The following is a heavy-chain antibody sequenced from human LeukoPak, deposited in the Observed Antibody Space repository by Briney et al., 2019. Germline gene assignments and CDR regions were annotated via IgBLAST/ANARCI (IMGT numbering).Heavy chain of an antibody. CDR3: AGSLAYCGGDCRLGDY. J-gene: IGHJ4*02. D-gene: IGHD2-21*02. CDR1: GFTVSSNY. V-gene: IGHV3-66*01. Sequence: GGSLRLSFPASGFTVSSNYMSWVRQAPGRGLEWVAVIYSVGSTYHADSVKGRFTISRDNSKNTLYLQMNSLRAEDTAVYYCAGSLAYCGGDCRLGDYWGQGTLVTVSS. CDR2: IYSVGST.